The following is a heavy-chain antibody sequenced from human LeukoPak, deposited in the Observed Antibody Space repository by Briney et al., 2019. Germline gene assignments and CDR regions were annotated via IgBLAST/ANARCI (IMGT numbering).Heavy chain of an antibody. CDR2: IYYSGST. Sequence: SETLSLTCTVSGGSISSYYWSWIRQPPGKGLEWIGYIYYSGSTNYNPSLKSRVTISVDTSKNQFSLKLSSVTAADTAVYYCARNLYDYVSPYYFDYWGQGTLVTVSS. J-gene: IGHJ4*02. V-gene: IGHV4-59*08. CDR1: GGSISSYY. D-gene: IGHD3-16*01. CDR3: ARNLYDYVSPYYFDY.